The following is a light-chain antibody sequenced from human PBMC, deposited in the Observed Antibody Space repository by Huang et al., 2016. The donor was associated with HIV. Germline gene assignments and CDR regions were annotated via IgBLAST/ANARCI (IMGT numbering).Light chain of an antibody. CDR1: QSVSSN. CDR2: DAS. V-gene: IGKV3-15*01. Sequence: ETVMTQSPDTLSVSPGERVTLSCRASQSVSSNLAWYQQKPGLPPRRLIYDASTRATGVPVKFSGRGSGTEFTLTITSLQSEDFAVYFCQLHYYWPYTFGQGTRLEIK. CDR3: QLHYYWPYT. J-gene: IGKJ2*01.